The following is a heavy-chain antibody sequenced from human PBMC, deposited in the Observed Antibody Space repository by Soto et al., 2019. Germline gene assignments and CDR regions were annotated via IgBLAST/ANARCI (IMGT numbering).Heavy chain of an antibody. Sequence: QVQLVESGGGVVQPGRSLRLSCAASGFTFSSYGMHWVRQAPGKGLEWVAVISYDGSNKYYADSVKGRFTISRDNSKNTLYLQMNSLRAEDTAVYYCAKCSGSYFDYWGQGTLVTVST. CDR2: ISYDGSNK. V-gene: IGHV3-30*18. CDR3: AKCSGSYFDY. CDR1: GFTFSSYG. D-gene: IGHD1-1*01. J-gene: IGHJ4*02.